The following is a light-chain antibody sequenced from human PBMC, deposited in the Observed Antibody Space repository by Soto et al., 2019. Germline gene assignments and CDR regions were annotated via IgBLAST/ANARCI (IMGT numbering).Light chain of an antibody. Sequence: AILMTQSPSSLSASTGDRVTITRRASQGISSYLAWYQQKPGKAPKLLIYAASTLQSGVPSRFSGSGSGTDFTLTISCLQSEDFATYHCQNYYSYPPWTFGQGTRVDIK. CDR2: AAS. CDR3: QNYYSYPPWT. V-gene: IGKV1-8*01. J-gene: IGKJ1*01. CDR1: QGISSY.